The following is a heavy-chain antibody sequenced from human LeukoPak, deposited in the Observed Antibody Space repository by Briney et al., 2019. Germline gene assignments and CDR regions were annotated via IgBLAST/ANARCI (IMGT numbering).Heavy chain of an antibody. V-gene: IGHV4-39*01. CDR2: ISYSGIT. D-gene: IGHD3-9*01. J-gene: IGHJ4*02. Sequence: SETLSLTCTVSGGSISSSYYYWGWIRQPPGKGLEWIGSISYSGITYPNPSLKSRVTISVDTSKNQFSLRLISVTASDTAVYYCARHLSGYHSGFDYWGQGTLVTVSS. CDR3: ARHLSGYHSGFDY. CDR1: GGSISSSYYY.